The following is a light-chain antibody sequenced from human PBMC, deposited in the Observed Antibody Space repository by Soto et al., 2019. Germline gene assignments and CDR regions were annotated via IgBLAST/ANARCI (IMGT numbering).Light chain of an antibody. V-gene: IGKV3-11*01. CDR3: QHRHN. CDR2: DAS. J-gene: IGKJ3*01. Sequence: ALTQSPATLSLSPGERATLSCRASQSVGNFLTWYQQKPGQPPTLLIYDASIRAAGFPARFSGSGSGTDFTLTICSLEPGDYAVYYCQHRHNFGPGTKVDLK. CDR1: QSVGNF.